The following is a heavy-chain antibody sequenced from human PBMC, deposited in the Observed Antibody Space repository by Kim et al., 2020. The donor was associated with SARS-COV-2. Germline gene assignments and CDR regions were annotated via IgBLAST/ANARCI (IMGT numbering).Heavy chain of an antibody. D-gene: IGHD3-10*01. J-gene: IGHJ4*02. CDR2: IIPIFGAV. Sequence: SVKVSCKASGDTFSSYSINWVRQAPGQGLEWMGEIIPIFGAVNYAQNFQDRVMITADESTSSAYMELSSLRFEDTAVYYCARDSGELGSGHYYAVYWGQGTLVTVSS. CDR3: ARDSGELGSGHYYAVY. V-gene: IGHV1-69*13. CDR1: GDTFSSYS.